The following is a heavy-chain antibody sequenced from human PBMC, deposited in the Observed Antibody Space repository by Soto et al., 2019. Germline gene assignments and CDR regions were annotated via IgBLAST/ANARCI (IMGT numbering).Heavy chain of an antibody. CDR3: ARSMVRGAIGAFDA. J-gene: IGHJ3*01. CDR1: GGSISSGTSY. V-gene: IGHV4-30-4*01. D-gene: IGHD3-10*01. Sequence: QVQLQESGPGLVKPSQTLSLTCTVSGGSISSGTSYWTWIRQAPGTGLELIGYIYYSGNTFYNPSLKSRVTISIDTSKNQFSLQLSSVTAADTAVYYCARSMVRGAIGAFDAWGQGAVVTVSS. CDR2: IYYSGNT.